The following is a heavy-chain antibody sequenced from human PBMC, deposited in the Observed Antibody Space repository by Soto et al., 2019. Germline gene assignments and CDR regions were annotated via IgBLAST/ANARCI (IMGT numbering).Heavy chain of an antibody. Sequence: SETLSLTCTLSGDPITSGGFYWTWIRQHPAKGLEWIGYIYYSGVTYYNPSLKSRATISVDTSKNQFSLNLSSVTAADTAMYYCARDLRGRRSGRFDPWGQGTLVTVAS. CDR1: GDPITSGGFY. CDR2: IYYSGVT. CDR3: ARDLRGRRSGRFDP. J-gene: IGHJ5*02. V-gene: IGHV4-31*03. D-gene: IGHD3-10*01.